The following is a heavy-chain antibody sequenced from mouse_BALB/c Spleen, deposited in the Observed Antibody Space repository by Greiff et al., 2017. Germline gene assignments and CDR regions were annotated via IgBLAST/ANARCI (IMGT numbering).Heavy chain of an antibody. CDR1: GYAFTDYN. V-gene: IGHV1-18*01. J-gene: IGHJ1*01. D-gene: IGHD1-1*01. Sequence: VQLQQSGPELVKPGASVKVSCKASGYAFTDYNMDWVKQSHGKSLEWIGDINPNNGGTIYNQKFKGKATLTVDKSSSTAYMELRSLTSEDTAVYYGARRYYGSSYGWYFDVWGAGTTVTVSS. CDR2: INPNNGGT. CDR3: ARRYYGSSYGWYFDV.